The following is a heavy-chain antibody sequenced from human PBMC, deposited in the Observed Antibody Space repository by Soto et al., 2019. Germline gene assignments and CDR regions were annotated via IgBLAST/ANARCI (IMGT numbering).Heavy chain of an antibody. CDR2: ISSSSYI. Sequence: GGSLRLSCAASGFTFSSYSMNWVRQAPGKGLEWVSSISSSSYIYYADSVKGRFTISRDNAKNSLYLQMNSLRAEDTAVYYCARSHGDYVPYYYYYGMDVWGQGTTVTVSS. V-gene: IGHV3-21*01. CDR1: GFTFSSYS. J-gene: IGHJ6*02. CDR3: ARSHGDYVPYYYYYGMDV. D-gene: IGHD4-17*01.